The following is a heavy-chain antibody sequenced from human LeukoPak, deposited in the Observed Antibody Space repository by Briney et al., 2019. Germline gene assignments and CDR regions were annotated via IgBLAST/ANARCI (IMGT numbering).Heavy chain of an antibody. Sequence: PSETLSLTCTVSGGSISSSSYYWGWIRQPPGKGLEWIGSIYYSGSTYYNPSLKSRVTISVDTSKNQFSLKLSSVTAADTAVYYCARYDYVWGSYRHDYWAREPWSPSPQ. J-gene: IGHJ4*02. CDR2: IYYSGST. V-gene: IGHV4-39*01. CDR3: ARYDYVWGSYRHDY. CDR1: GGSISSSSYY. D-gene: IGHD3-16*02.